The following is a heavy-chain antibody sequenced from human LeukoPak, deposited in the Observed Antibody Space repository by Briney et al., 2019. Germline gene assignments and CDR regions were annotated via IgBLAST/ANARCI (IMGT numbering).Heavy chain of an antibody. J-gene: IGHJ4*02. V-gene: IGHV3-23*01. CDR1: GFTFSSYA. CDR2: ISGSGGST. CDR3: AKDINYYDSSGYDY. Sequence: GGSLRLSCAASGFTFSSYAMSWVRQAPGKGLEWVSAISGSGGSTYYADSVKGRFTISRDNSKNTLYLQMNSLRAEDTAVYYCAKDINYYDSSGYDYWGQGTLVTVSS. D-gene: IGHD3-22*01.